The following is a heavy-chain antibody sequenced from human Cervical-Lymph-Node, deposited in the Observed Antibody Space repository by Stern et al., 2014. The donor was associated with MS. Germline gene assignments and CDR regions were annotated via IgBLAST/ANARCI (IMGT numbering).Heavy chain of an antibody. D-gene: IGHD1-26*01. Sequence: VQLVESGAEGKKPGASAKVTCKTSENTFTGYYIHWVRQAPGQGLEWMGWINPNSGATNYAQRFQDRVSLTSDTSNSLAYMELDRLTSGDTAVYYCARISLGSGIDYWGQGSLVTVSS. V-gene: IGHV1-2*02. CDR1: ENTFTGYY. CDR3: ARISLGSGIDY. J-gene: IGHJ4*02. CDR2: INPNSGAT.